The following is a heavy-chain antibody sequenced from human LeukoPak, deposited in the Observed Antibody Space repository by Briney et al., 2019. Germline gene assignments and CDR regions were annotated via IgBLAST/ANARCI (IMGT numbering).Heavy chain of an antibody. CDR2: IKTDGSST. Sequence: PGGSLRLSCAASGFTFSSYWMHWVRQVPGKGLMWVSRIKTDGSSTSYADSVKGRFTISRDNAKNTLYLQMNSLRAEDTAVYYCARDDYGERFFDYWGQGTLVTVSS. D-gene: IGHD4-17*01. CDR1: GFTFSSYW. CDR3: ARDDYGERFFDY. J-gene: IGHJ4*02. V-gene: IGHV3-74*01.